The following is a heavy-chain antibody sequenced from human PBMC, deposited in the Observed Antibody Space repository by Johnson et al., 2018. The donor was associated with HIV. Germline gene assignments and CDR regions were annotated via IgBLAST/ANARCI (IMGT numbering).Heavy chain of an antibody. Sequence: VQLVESGGGLIQPGGSLRLSCAASGLTVSSSYMSWVRQAPGKGLEWVSVIYSGGGTYYVDYVKGRFTISRDNSEKTLYVQMNNLRAEDTDVYYCARVSYEGILKTVGSFDSWGPVTMVTVSS. CDR3: ARVSYEGILKTVGSFDS. V-gene: IGHV3-53*01. D-gene: IGHD1-26*01. J-gene: IGHJ3*02. CDR2: IYSGGGT. CDR1: GLTVSSSY.